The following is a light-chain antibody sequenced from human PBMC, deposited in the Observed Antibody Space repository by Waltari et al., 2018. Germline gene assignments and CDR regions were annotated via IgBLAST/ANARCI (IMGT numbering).Light chain of an antibody. CDR3: QHYNNWPVT. Sequence: EVVMTQSPATLSASPGDRATLSCWASQSVSDNLAWYQQKPGQTPRLLIYGASTRATDVPARFSGSGSGTEFTLTISSLQSEDFAVYFCQHYNNWPVTFGQGTTVEIK. CDR2: GAS. J-gene: IGKJ1*01. V-gene: IGKV3-15*01. CDR1: QSVSDN.